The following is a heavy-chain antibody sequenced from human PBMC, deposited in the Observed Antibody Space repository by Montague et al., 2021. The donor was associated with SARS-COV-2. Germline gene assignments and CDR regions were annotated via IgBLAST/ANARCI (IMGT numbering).Heavy chain of an antibody. Sequence: SETLSLTCTVSGGTVGSSNFYWGWIRQPPGKGLEWIGSVYYSGITYYHPSLKSRVTISVDTSKNHFSLKLNSVTAADTAVYYCARHSPGYYDRSGLYILYWDFDLWGRGTLVTVSS. CDR3: ARHSPGYYDRSGLYILYWDFDL. J-gene: IGHJ2*01. CDR2: VYYSGIT. V-gene: IGHV4-39*01. D-gene: IGHD3-22*01. CDR1: GGTVGSSNFY.